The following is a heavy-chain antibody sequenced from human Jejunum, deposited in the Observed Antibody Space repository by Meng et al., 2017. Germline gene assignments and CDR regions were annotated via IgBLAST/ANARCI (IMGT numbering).Heavy chain of an antibody. Sequence: GELQEWGPGLVTPSGTLALTGAASGGSITSRNGGRWARQPPGKGLEWVGEIYHTGSTNYNPSLKSRVTMSLDKSKNQFFLDLTSVTAADTAVYYCARDLLGPAIAASGYFDPWGQGTLVTVSS. CDR3: ARDLLGPAIAASGYFDP. J-gene: IGHJ5*02. CDR2: IYHTGST. D-gene: IGHD5-12*01. CDR1: GGSITSRNG. V-gene: IGHV4-4*02.